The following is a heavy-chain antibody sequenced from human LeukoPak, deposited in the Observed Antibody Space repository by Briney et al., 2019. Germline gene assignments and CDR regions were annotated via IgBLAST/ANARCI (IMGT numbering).Heavy chain of an antibody. Sequence: SGGSLRLSCAASGFTFSSYAMSWVRQAPGKGLEWVSAISGSGGSTYYADSVKGRFTISRDNSKNTLYLQMNSLRAEDTAVYYCAKGSWSAYYYYMDVWGKGTTVTVSS. CDR2: ISGSGGST. CDR1: GFTFSSYA. CDR3: AKGSWSAYYYYMDV. V-gene: IGHV3-23*01. J-gene: IGHJ6*03. D-gene: IGHD3-3*01.